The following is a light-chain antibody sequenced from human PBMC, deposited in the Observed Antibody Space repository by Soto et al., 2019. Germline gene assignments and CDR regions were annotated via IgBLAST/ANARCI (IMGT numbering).Light chain of an antibody. CDR1: SSDVGGYNL. CDR2: EAN. J-gene: IGLJ2*01. CDR3: SSYSGYSTSVV. Sequence: QSALTQPASVSGSPGQSVTISCTGTSSDVGGYNLVSWYQQHPGKAPKLMIYEANKRPSGVSDRFSGSKSGNTASLTISGLHAEDEAEYYCSSYSGYSTSVVFGGGTKVTVL. V-gene: IGLV2-23*01.